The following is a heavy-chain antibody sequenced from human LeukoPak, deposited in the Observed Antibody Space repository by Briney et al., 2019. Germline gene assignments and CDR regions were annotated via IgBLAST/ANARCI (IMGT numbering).Heavy chain of an antibody. D-gene: IGHD3-10*01. Sequence: GGSLRLSCAASGWMHWVRQAPGKGLVWVSGINHDGTGTYYADSVKGRFTISRDNSKNTLYLQMNSLRAEDTAVYYCARASFGSRMVRGEDDWYFDLWGRGTLVTVSS. CDR3: ARASFGSRMVRGEDDWYFDL. CDR1: GW. CDR2: INHDGTGT. J-gene: IGHJ2*01. V-gene: IGHV3-74*01.